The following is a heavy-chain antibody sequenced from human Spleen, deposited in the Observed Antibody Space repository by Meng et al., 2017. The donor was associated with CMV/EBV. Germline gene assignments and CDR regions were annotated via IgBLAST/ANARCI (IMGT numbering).Heavy chain of an antibody. CDR2: ISSSGSYI. J-gene: IGHJ4*02. V-gene: IGHV3-21*01. CDR1: GFTFSSHS. CDR3: ARGGVGVRGVPSY. Sequence: GESLKISCAASGFTFSSHSMKWVRQAPGKGLEWVSFISSSGSYIYYADSVKGRFTISRDDAKNSLYLQMHSLRAEDTAVYYCARGGVGVRGVPSYWGQGTLVTVPQ. D-gene: IGHD3-10*01.